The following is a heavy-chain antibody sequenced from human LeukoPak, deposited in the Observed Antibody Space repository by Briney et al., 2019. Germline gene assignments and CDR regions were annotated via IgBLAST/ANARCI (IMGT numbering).Heavy chain of an antibody. CDR3: ARGNSDAFDI. J-gene: IGHJ3*02. Sequence: GGSLRLSCAASGFTFSLYAMSWVRQAPGKGLEWVSAISDRNGRTYYKDSVKGRFTISRDNSKNTLYLQVNSLTAEDTAVYYCARGNSDAFDIWGHGTMVTVSS. CDR2: ISDRNGRT. V-gene: IGHV3-23*01. D-gene: IGHD4-23*01. CDR1: GFTFSLYA.